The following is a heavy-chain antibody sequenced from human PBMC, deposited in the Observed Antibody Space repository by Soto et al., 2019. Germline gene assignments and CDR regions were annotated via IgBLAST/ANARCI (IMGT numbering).Heavy chain of an antibody. V-gene: IGHV3-9*01. CDR1: GFTFDDYA. CDR2: ISWSGDNM. D-gene: IGHD4-4*01. CDR3: VKVSYSSLTTLGSAFYV. Sequence: QLVESGGGLVQPGRSLRLSCAASGFTFDDYAMHWVRQAPGKGLEWVSGISWSGDNMAYADSVKGRFITSRDNVKNSLYLQMNSLRVEDTALYHCVKVSYSSLTTLGSAFYVWGQGTMVTVSS. J-gene: IGHJ3*01.